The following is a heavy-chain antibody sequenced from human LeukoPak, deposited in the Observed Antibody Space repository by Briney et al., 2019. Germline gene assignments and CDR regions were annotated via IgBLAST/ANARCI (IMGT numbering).Heavy chain of an antibody. CDR1: GDSMRSSGYD. CDR2: ISYTGSA. Sequence: SETLSLTCIVSGDSMRSSGYDWGWIRQPPGKGLEWIGSISYTGSAHYNPSLKSRVTLSVDTSKNQFSLKLGSLTAADTAVYYCARSVNYFYYAMDVWGQGTTVTVSS. CDR3: ARSVNYFYYAMDV. V-gene: IGHV4-39*01. J-gene: IGHJ6*02.